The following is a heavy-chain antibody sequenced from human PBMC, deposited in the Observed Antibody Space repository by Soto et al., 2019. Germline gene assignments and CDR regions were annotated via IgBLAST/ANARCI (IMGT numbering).Heavy chain of an antibody. V-gene: IGHV4-59*08. J-gene: IGHJ4*02. Sequence: VQLQESGPGLVKPSETLSLTCTVSGGSISSYYWSWIRQPPGKGLEWIGYIYYSGSTNYNPSLKRRVTISVDTSKNQCSLKLSSVTAADTAVYYCARQNYDYVWGSYRYTVPRPFDYWGQGTLVTVSS. CDR2: IYYSGST. D-gene: IGHD3-16*02. CDR1: GGSISSYY. CDR3: ARQNYDYVWGSYRYTVPRPFDY.